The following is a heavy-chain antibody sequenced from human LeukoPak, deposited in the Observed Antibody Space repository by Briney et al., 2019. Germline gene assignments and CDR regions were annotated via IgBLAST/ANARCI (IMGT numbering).Heavy chain of an antibody. Sequence: GGSLRLSCVASGFIFTNHAMHWVRQAPGKGLEWVAIVSNDGNKANYADSVKGRFSISRDNSKNTLYLQMNTLRVEDTAVYYCAKDRSQEAIYKGALDVWGQGTTVTVSS. V-gene: IGHV3-30*04. J-gene: IGHJ6*02. CDR2: VSNDGNKA. D-gene: IGHD1-14*01. CDR3: AKDRSQEAIYKGALDV. CDR1: GFIFTNHA.